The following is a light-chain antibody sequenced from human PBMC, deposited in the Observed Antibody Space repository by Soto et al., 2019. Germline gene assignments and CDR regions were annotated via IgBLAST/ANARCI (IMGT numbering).Light chain of an antibody. Sequence: QSVLTQPPSVSGAPGQRVTISCTGSSSNIGAGFDGHWYQQLPGTAPKLLIYSNSNRPSGVPDRFSGSKSGTSASLAITGLQAEDEGDYYCQSYDSSLKVVFGGGTKVTVL. CDR1: SSNIGAGFD. V-gene: IGLV1-40*01. J-gene: IGLJ2*01. CDR3: QSYDSSLKVV. CDR2: SNS.